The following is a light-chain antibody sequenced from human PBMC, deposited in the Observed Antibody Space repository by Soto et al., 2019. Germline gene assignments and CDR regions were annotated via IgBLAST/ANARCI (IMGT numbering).Light chain of an antibody. CDR3: QSYDYSLSGDV. CDR2: ANI. CDR1: SSNIGAGSD. V-gene: IGLV1-40*01. J-gene: IGLJ1*01. Sequence: QSVLTQPPSVSGAPGQRVTISCTGSSSNIGAGSDVHWYQQLPGTVPKPLIFANINRPSGVPDRFSASKSGTSASLAITGLQADDEADYYCQSYDYSLSGDVFGTGTKLTVL.